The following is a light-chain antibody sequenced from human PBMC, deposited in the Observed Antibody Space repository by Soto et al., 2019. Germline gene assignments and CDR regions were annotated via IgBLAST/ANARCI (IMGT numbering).Light chain of an antibody. V-gene: IGLV2-23*01. CDR2: EAS. Sequence: QSVITQPSSLSGSPGQSITISCTGTSSDVGSHNLVSWYQHYPGKAPKLIIFEASKRPSGVSNRFSGSKSGSTASLTISGLQAEDEADYYCCSNAAGSTYVFGTGTKVTVL. CDR1: SSDVGSHNL. J-gene: IGLJ1*01. CDR3: CSNAAGSTYV.